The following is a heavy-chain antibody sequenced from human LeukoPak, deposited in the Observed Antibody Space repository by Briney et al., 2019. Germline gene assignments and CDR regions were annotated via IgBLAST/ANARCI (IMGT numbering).Heavy chain of an antibody. D-gene: IGHD2/OR15-2a*01. Sequence: GGSLRLSCAASGFTFSNYNMNWVRQAPGKGLEWVANIKQDGSEKYYVDSVKGRFTISRDNAKNSLYLQMNSLRAEDTAIYYCASWNYEHCRGWYYLDYWGQGTLVTVS. CDR3: ASWNYEHCRGWYYLDY. CDR1: GFTFSNYN. CDR2: IKQDGSEK. V-gene: IGHV3-7*05. J-gene: IGHJ4*02.